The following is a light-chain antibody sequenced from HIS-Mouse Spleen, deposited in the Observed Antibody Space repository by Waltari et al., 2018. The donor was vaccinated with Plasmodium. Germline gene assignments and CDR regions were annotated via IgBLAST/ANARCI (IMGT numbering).Light chain of an antibody. CDR3: QSADSSGTYRV. J-gene: IGLJ2*01. V-gene: IGLV3-25*03. CDR2: KDS. CDR1: ALPTQY. Sequence: SYELTQPPSVSVSPGQTARITCSVDALPTQYAYWYQQKPGQAPGLVIYKDSERPSGIPERFSGSSSGTTVTLTISGVQAEDEADYYCQSADSSGTYRVFGGGTKLTVL.